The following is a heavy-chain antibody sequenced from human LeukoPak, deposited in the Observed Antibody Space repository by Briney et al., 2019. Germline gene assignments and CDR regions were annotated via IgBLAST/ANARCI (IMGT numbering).Heavy chain of an antibody. CDR2: IRFDGSNK. Sequence: GGSLRLSCAASGFTFSSYGMHWVRQAPGKGLEWVAFIRFDGSNKYYADSVKGRFTISRDNSKNTLYLQMNGLRAEDTAVYYCAKGNCGGDCYTNYYFYMDGWGKGTTVTVSS. J-gene: IGHJ6*03. CDR1: GFTFSSYG. D-gene: IGHD2-21*02. V-gene: IGHV3-30*02. CDR3: AKGNCGGDCYTNYYFYMDG.